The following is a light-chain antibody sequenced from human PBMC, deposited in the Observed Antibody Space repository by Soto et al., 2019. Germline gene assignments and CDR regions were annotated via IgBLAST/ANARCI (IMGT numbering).Light chain of an antibody. CDR1: QSINIY. Sequence: DIQITQSPSSLSASVGDRVTITCRTSQSINIYLNWYQQKVGEPSRLLIFGASNLQSGVPSRFSGSGVGTHFTLTISSLQAEDFATYYCQQGYTKSPLTFAGGTKVDIK. CDR2: GAS. CDR3: QQGYTKSPLT. V-gene: IGKV1-39*01. J-gene: IGKJ4*01.